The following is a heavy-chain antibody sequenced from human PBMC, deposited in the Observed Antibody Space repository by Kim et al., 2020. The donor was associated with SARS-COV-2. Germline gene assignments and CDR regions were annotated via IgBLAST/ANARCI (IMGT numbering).Heavy chain of an antibody. Sequence: YCTVSVKGRFAIARDDSNNALYLQVNSLRAEDTAVYYCAKGSASITSGFEYWGQGTLVTVSS. V-gene: IGHV3-23*01. CDR3: AKGSASITSGFEY. D-gene: IGHD3-10*01. J-gene: IGHJ4*02.